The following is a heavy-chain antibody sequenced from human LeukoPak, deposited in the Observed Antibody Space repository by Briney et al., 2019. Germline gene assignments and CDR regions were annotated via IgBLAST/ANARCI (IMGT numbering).Heavy chain of an antibody. Sequence: SETLSLTCTVSGGSISSSSYYWGWIRQPPGKGLEWIGSINYSGSTYYNPSLKSRVTISVDRSKNQFSLKLSSVTAADTAVYYCARGYCSGGSCYSSYYYSYMDVWGKGTTVTVSS. V-gene: IGHV4-39*07. D-gene: IGHD2-15*01. J-gene: IGHJ6*03. CDR2: INYSGST. CDR3: ARGYCSGGSCYSSYYYSYMDV. CDR1: GGSISSSSYY.